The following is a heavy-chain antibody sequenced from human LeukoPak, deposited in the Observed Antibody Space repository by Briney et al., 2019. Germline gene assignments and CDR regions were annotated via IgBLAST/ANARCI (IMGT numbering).Heavy chain of an antibody. V-gene: IGHV4-61*01. Sequence: SETLSLTCTVSDGSVSSGSYYWSWIRQPPGKGLEWIGYIYYSGSTNYNPSLKSRVTISVDTSKNQFSLKLSSVTAADTAVYYCARGQYYDFWSGYYTPYYFDYWGQGTLVTVSS. CDR1: DGSVSSGSYY. CDR2: IYYSGST. D-gene: IGHD3-3*01. CDR3: ARGQYYDFWSGYYTPYYFDY. J-gene: IGHJ4*02.